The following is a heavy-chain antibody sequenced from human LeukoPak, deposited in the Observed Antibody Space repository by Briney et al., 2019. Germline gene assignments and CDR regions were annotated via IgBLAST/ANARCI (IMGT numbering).Heavy chain of an antibody. CDR1: GYTFTGYY. CDR2: INAGNGNT. CDR3: ARGPYSSGWYEAGFDY. D-gene: IGHD6-19*01. J-gene: IGHJ4*02. V-gene: IGHV1-3*03. Sequence: GASVKVSCKASGYTFTGYYMHWVRQAPGQRLEWMGWINAGNGNTKYSQEFQGRVTITRDTSASTAYMELSSLRSEDMAVYYCARGPYSSGWYEAGFDYWGQGTLVTVSS.